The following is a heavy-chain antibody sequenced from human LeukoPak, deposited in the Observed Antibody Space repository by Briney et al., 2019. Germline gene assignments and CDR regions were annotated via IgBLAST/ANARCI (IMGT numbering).Heavy chain of an antibody. CDR1: GFTFSSYG. CDR3: AKGSGWEMSYYYYYMDV. Sequence: GGSLRLSCAASGFTFSSYGMHWVRQAPGKGLEWVAFIRYDGSNKYYADSVKGRFTISGDNSKNTLYLQMNSLRAEDTAVYYCAKGSGWEMSYYYYYMDVWGKGTTVTISS. CDR2: IRYDGSNK. D-gene: IGHD1-26*01. J-gene: IGHJ6*03. V-gene: IGHV3-30*02.